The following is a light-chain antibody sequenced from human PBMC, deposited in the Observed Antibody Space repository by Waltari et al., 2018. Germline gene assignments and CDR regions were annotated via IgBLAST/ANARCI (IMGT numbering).Light chain of an antibody. V-gene: IGKV1-39*01. Sequence: DIQMTQSPSSLSASVGDRVTITCRARQSISNYLNWYQQKPGKSPKLLIYAASTLQSGAPSRFSGSGSGTDFTLTISSLQPEDFATYYCQQSYNTPTLGPGTKVEI. J-gene: IGKJ3*01. CDR3: QQSYNTPT. CDR1: QSISNY. CDR2: AAS.